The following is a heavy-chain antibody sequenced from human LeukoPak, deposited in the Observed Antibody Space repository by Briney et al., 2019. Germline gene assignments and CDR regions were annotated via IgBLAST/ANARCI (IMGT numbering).Heavy chain of an antibody. J-gene: IGHJ4*02. Sequence: PGGSLRLSCAASGFTFSSYSMTWVRQAPGKGLEWVSSFTSGSRSIYYADSVKGRFTISRDNAKKSLYLQMNSLRAEDTAVYYCAKDPLTAAPIGEAARTSHFDYWGQGTLVTVSS. CDR2: FTSGSRSI. CDR3: AKDPLTAAPIGEAARTSHFDY. D-gene: IGHD2-2*01. V-gene: IGHV3-21*01. CDR1: GFTFSSYS.